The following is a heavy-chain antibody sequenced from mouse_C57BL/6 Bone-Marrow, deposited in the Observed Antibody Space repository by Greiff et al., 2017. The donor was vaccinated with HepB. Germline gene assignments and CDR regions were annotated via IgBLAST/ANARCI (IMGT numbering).Heavy chain of an antibody. V-gene: IGHV2-5*01. J-gene: IGHJ4*01. Sequence: VQRVESGPGLVQPSQSLSITCPVSGFSLTSYGVHWVRQSPGKGLEWLGVIWRGGSTDYNAAFMSRLSITKDNSKSQVFVKMNSLQADDTAIYYCAKKAYYSNYVSAMDYWGQGTSVTVSS. CDR2: IWRGGST. CDR1: GFSLTSYG. D-gene: IGHD2-5*01. CDR3: AKKAYYSNYVSAMDY.